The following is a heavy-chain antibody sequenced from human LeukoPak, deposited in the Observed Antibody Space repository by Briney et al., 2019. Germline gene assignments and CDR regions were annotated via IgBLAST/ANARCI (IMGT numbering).Heavy chain of an antibody. V-gene: IGHV3-23*01. CDR2: ISGSGDTT. CDR1: GFTFSSYA. J-gene: IGHJ5*01. CDR3: AKGKYTGSWYYDS. Sequence: GGSLRLSCAAAGFTFSSYAMTWVRQAPGKGLELVSVISGSGDTTYYADSVKGRFTMSRDNSKNTLFLQMNSLRPEDTAIYYCAKGKYTGSWYYDSWGQGTLVSVSS. D-gene: IGHD6-13*01.